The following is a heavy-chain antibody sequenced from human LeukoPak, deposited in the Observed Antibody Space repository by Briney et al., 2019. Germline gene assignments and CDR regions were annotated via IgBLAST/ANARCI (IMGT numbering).Heavy chain of an antibody. D-gene: IGHD3-10*01. CDR2: IKSRTNKYAT. J-gene: IGHJ4*02. V-gene: IGHV3-73*01. CDR3: TRDGDSVY. Sequence: PGGSLRLSCPASGSTFSDSNMHWVRQASGKGLEWVGRIKSRTNKYATAYAASVKGRFTISRDGSKNTAYLQMHSLKTEDTALYYCTRDGDSVYWGQGTLVTVSS. CDR1: GSTFSDSN.